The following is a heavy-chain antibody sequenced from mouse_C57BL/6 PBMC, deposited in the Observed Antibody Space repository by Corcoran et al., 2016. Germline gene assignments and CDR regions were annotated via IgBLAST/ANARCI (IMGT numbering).Heavy chain of an antibody. J-gene: IGHJ3*01. CDR3: ARWGLRLLPAWFAY. CDR2: IYPGSGST. V-gene: IGHV1-55*01. CDR1: GYTFTSYW. D-gene: IGHD3-2*02. Sequence: QVQLQQPGAELVKPGASVKMSCKASGYTFTSYWLTWVKQRPGQGLEWIGDIYPGSGSTNYNEKFKSKATLTVDTSSSTAYMQLSSLTSEDSAVYYCARWGLRLLPAWFAYWGLGTLVTVSA.